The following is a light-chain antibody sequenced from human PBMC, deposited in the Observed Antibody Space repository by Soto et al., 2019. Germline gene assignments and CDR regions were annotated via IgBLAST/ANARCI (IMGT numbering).Light chain of an antibody. CDR2: DVS. J-gene: IGLJ1*01. Sequence: QSALTQPASVSGSPGQSITISCTGTSSDVGGYNYVSWYQQHPGQAPKLMIYDVSNRPSGVSNRFSGSKSGNTASLTISGLQAEDGADYYCSSYTSSSPLVFGTGTKLTVL. CDR3: SSYTSSSPLV. V-gene: IGLV2-14*01. CDR1: SSDVGGYNY.